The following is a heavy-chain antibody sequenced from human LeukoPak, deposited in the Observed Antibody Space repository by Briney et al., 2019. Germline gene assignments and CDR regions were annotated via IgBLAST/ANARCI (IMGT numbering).Heavy chain of an antibody. D-gene: IGHD3-10*01. V-gene: IGHV3-23*01. Sequence: GGSLRLSCAASGFTFSVAAMTWVRQAPGKGLEWVSLIGASGESTYYADSVKGRFTISRDNSKNTLSLQMNSLKTEDTAVYYCTTQRSRITMVRGVIRSDHWGQGTLVTVSS. CDR3: TTQRSRITMVRGVIRSDH. CDR1: GFTFSVAA. CDR2: IGASGEST. J-gene: IGHJ4*02.